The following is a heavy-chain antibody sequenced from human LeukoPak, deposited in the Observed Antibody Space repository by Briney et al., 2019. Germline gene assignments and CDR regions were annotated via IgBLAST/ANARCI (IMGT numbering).Heavy chain of an antibody. CDR1: GFTVSSNY. J-gene: IGHJ4*02. D-gene: IGHD6-19*01. CDR3: ARVGAVAAADC. Sequence: GGSLRLSCAASGFTVSSNYMSWVRQAPGKGLEWVSIIISGDSTYYADSVKGRFTISRDNSKNTVYLQMNSLRAEDTAVYYCARVGAVAAADCWGQGTLVTVSS. CDR2: IISGDST. V-gene: IGHV3-66*01.